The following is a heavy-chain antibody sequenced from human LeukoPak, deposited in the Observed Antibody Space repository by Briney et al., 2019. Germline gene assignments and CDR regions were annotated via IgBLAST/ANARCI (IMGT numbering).Heavy chain of an antibody. Sequence: QPGRSLRLSCAASGFTFSSYAMHWVRQAPGKGLEWVAVISYDGSNKYYADSVKGRFTISRDNSKNTLYLQMNSLRAEDTAVYYCAKELDSSGYFDYWGQGTLVTVSS. D-gene: IGHD3-22*01. V-gene: IGHV3-30*04. CDR2: ISYDGSNK. CDR1: GFTFSSYA. CDR3: AKELDSSGYFDY. J-gene: IGHJ4*02.